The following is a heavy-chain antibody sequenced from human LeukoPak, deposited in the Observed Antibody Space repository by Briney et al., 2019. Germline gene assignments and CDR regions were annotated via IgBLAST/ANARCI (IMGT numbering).Heavy chain of an antibody. J-gene: IGHJ4*02. D-gene: IGHD3-16*01. Sequence: GSLRLSCAASGFSFSSYSMSWVRQAPGKGLEWVASISSSGSYINYADSVKGRFTISRDNAKNSLYLQMNSLRAEDTAVYYCARGGRTLSLDYWGQGTLVTVSS. CDR1: GFSFSSYS. CDR3: ARGGRTLSLDY. V-gene: IGHV3-21*01. CDR2: ISSSGSYI.